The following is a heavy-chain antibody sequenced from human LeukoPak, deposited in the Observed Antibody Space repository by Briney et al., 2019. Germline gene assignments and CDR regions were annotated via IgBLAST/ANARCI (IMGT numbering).Heavy chain of an antibody. Sequence: SETLSLSCTVSGASISSYYWSWIRQPPGKGLEWIGYIYSSGNTNYNPSLKSQVTMSVDTSKNQFSLKLSSVTVADTAVYYCARGYSSANDYAFDIWGRGTMVTVSS. CDR2: IYSSGNT. CDR1: GASISSYY. V-gene: IGHV4-59*01. J-gene: IGHJ3*02. CDR3: ARGYSSANDYAFDI. D-gene: IGHD6-19*01.